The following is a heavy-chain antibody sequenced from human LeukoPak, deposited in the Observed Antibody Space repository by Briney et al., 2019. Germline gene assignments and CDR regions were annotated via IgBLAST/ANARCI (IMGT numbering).Heavy chain of an antibody. CDR1: GGSISSGGYY. J-gene: IGHJ6*02. CDR2: IYYSGST. CDR3: ARGGPTAMALRYGMDV. D-gene: IGHD5-18*01. Sequence: KTSETLSLTCTVSGGSISSGGYYWSWIRQHPGKGLEWIGYIYYSGSTYYNPSLKSRVTISVDTSKNQFSLKLSSVTAADTAVYYCARGGPTAMALRYGMDVWGQGTTVTVSS. V-gene: IGHV4-31*03.